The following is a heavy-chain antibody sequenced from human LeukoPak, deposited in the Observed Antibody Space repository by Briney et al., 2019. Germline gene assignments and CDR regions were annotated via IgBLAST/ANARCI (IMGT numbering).Heavy chain of an antibody. D-gene: IGHD3-10*02. CDR1: GFTFGDYY. J-gene: IGHJ3*02. Sequence: PGGSLRLSCAASGFTFGDYYMTWSRQAPGKGLEWLTYISTSSSDTRYADSVKGRFTISRDNAKNSLYLQMNSLRAEDTALYYCASPARHVTGAFDIWGQGTMVTVSS. CDR2: ISTSSSDT. V-gene: IGHV3-11*03. CDR3: ASPARHVTGAFDI.